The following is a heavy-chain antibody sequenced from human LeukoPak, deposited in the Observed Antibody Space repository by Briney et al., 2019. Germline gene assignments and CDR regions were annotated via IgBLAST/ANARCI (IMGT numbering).Heavy chain of an antibody. D-gene: IGHD2-21*02. CDR3: TRESGACSPFGF. Sequence: PSETLSLTCAVSGGSITTTNWWSWVRQPPGKGLEWIGEDHLSGATNYNPSLESRVSMSIDKSKNHLSLEVTSVTAADTAIYYCTRESGACSPFGFWGQGTLPTVSS. J-gene: IGHJ4*02. CDR1: GGSITTTNW. CDR2: DHLSGAT. V-gene: IGHV4-4*02.